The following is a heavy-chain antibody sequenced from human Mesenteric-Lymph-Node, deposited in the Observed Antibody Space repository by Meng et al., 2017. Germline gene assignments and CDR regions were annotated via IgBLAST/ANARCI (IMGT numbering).Heavy chain of an antibody. CDR1: GFSVSSSY. V-gene: IGHV3-53*01. CDR3: TRDPGHSSGNLEFDP. J-gene: IGHJ5*02. CDR2: IYQDGTT. Sequence: EGQVVAPGGGLLPPGGSLRLSCAASGFSVSSSYMTWVRQAPGKGLEWVSVIYQDGTTHYADFVKGRLTISRDISKNTAYLQMNSLRTEDTALYHCTRDPGHSSGNLEFDPWGRGILVTVSS. D-gene: IGHD1-1*01.